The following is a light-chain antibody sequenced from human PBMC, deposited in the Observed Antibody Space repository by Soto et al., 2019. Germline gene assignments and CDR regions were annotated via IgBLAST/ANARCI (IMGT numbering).Light chain of an antibody. CDR3: QQYGGSPLYT. J-gene: IGKJ2*01. CDR2: GGS. Sequence: EIVLTQSPGTLSLSPGERATLSCRASQSVSSNQYLAWYQQKPGQAPSLLIYGGSSRATGIPDRFSGSGSGTDFTLTISRLEPEDFAMYYCQQYGGSPLYTFGQGTKLEI. V-gene: IGKV3-20*01. CDR1: QSVSSNQY.